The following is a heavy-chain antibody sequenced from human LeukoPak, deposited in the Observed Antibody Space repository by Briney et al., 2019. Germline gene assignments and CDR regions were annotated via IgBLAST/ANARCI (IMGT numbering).Heavy chain of an antibody. CDR2: INHSGSA. D-gene: IGHD3-22*01. V-gene: IGHV4-34*01. Sequence: PSETLSLTCAVYGGSFSGYYWSWIRQPPGKGLEWIGEINHSGSANYNPSLKSRVTLSVDTSKNQFSLTLTSVTAADTAVYYCARGHPDSSGYYYGSWFDPWGQGTLVTVSS. CDR1: GGSFSGYY. CDR3: ARGHPDSSGYYYGSWFDP. J-gene: IGHJ5*02.